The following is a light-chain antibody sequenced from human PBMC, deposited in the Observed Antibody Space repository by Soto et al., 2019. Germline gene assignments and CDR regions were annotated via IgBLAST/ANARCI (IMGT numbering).Light chain of an antibody. J-gene: IGKJ4*01. CDR3: QQYNNWPLT. V-gene: IGKV3-15*01. Sequence: EIVMTQSPATLSVSPGARATLSCRASQSVSSNLAWYQQKPGQAPRLLIYGASSRATGIPARFSGSGSGTEFTLTISSLQSEDFAVYYCQQYNNWPLTFGRGTKVDIK. CDR1: QSVSSN. CDR2: GAS.